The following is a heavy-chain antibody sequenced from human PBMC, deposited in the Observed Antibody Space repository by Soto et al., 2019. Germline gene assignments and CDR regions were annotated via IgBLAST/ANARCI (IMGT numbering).Heavy chain of an antibody. CDR3: ARVLGPVVAATLRYYYYMDV. CDR1: GGSFSGYY. D-gene: IGHD2-15*01. CDR2: INHSGST. J-gene: IGHJ6*03. V-gene: IGHV4-34*01. Sequence: ETLSLTCAVYGGSFSGYYWSWIRQPPGKGLEWIGEINHSGSTNYNPSLKSRVTISVDTSKNQFSLKLSSVTAADTAVYYCARVLGPVVAATLRYYYYMDVWGKGTTVTVSS.